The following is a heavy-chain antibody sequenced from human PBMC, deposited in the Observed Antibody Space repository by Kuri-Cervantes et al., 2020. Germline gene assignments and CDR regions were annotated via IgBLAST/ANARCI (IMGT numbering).Heavy chain of an antibody. CDR1: GYTFTSYA. CDR3: ARGRYYDILTGYYQLERFDP. V-gene: IGHV1-46*01. J-gene: IGHJ5*02. D-gene: IGHD3-9*01. Sequence: ASVKVSCKASGYTFTSYAMHWVRQAPGQRLEWMGIINPSGGSTSYAQKFQGRVTMTRNTSISTAYMELSSLRSEDTAVYCCARGRYYDILTGYYQLERFDPWGQGTLVTVSS. CDR2: INPSGGST.